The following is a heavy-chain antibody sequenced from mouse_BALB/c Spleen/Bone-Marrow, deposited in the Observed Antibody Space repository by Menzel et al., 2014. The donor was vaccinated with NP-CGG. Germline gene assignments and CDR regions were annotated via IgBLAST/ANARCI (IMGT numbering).Heavy chain of an antibody. CDR3: ARNTQFAY. V-gene: IGHV14-3*02. D-gene: IGHD5-1-1*01. J-gene: IGHJ3*01. Sequence: VQLQQSGAELVKPGASVKLSCTASGFNIKDTYMHWVRQRPEQGLEWIGRIDPANGNTKYDPKFQGKATITADTSSNTAYLQLSSLTSEDTAVYYCARNTQFAYWGQGTLVTVSA. CDR2: IDPANGNT. CDR1: GFNIKDTY.